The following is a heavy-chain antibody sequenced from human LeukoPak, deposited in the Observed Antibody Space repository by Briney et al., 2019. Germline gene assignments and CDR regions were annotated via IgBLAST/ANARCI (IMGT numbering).Heavy chain of an antibody. Sequence: GGSLRLSCAGSGFTFSNYAMHWVRQAPGKGLEYVSAISSSGGSTYYADSVKGRFTISRDNSKDTLYLQMSSLRAEDTTVYYCVKSAGFDWLSPLDAFDIWGQGTMVTVSS. CDR3: VKSAGFDWLSPLDAFDI. V-gene: IGHV3-64D*06. CDR1: GFTFSNYA. J-gene: IGHJ3*02. CDR2: ISSSGGST. D-gene: IGHD3-9*01.